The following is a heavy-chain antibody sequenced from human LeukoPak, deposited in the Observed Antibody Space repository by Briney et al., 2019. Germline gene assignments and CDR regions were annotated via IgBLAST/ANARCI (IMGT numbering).Heavy chain of an antibody. CDR1: GITFADYA. V-gene: IGHV3-9*01. CDR3: AKDSGSYYVSFDY. J-gene: IGHJ4*02. D-gene: IGHD1-26*01. Sequence: GGSLRLSCAASGITFADYAMHWVRQAPGKGLEWVSGISWNSGSIGYADSVKGRFTISRDNAKNSLYLQMNSLRAEDTALYYCAKDSGSYYVSFDYWGQGTLVTVSS. CDR2: ISWNSGSI.